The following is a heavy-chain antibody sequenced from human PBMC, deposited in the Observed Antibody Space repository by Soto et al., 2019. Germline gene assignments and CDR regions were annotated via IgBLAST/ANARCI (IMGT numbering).Heavy chain of an antibody. CDR3: AKETYSGPLDY. CDR2: ISYDGSNK. V-gene: IGHV3-30*18. CDR1: GFTFSSYG. D-gene: IGHD2-15*01. Sequence: QVQLVESGGGVVQPGRSLRLSCAASGFTFSSYGMHWARQAPGKGLEWVAVISYDGSNKYYADSVKGRFTISRDNSKNTLYLQMNSLRAEVTAVYYCAKETYSGPLDYWGQGTLVTVSS. J-gene: IGHJ4*02.